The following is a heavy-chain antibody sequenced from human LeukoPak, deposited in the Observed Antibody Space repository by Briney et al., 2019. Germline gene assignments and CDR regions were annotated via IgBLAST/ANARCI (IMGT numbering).Heavy chain of an antibody. CDR3: ATFRLPGEYFQH. V-gene: IGHV1-18*01. CDR2: ITAYKGNT. Sequence: ASVKVSCKASGYTLNSYGISWVRQAPGQGLELMGWITAYKGNTNYAQKIQGRVTMSTDTSTSTAYMELSSLRSEDTAVYYCATFRLPGEYFQHWGQGTLVIVSS. D-gene: IGHD2-21*01. CDR1: GYTLNSYG. J-gene: IGHJ1*01.